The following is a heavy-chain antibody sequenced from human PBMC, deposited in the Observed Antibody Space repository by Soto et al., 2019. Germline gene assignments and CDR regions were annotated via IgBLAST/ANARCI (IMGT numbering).Heavy chain of an antibody. CDR1: GFTFNSNW. V-gene: IGHV3-7*01. CDR3: SKSLDY. J-gene: IGHJ4*02. CDR2: INQDGSEK. Sequence: GGSLRLSCAASGFTFNSNWMDWVRQAPGKGLEWVANINQDGSEKNYVDSVKGRFTISRDNAKNSLYLQMSSLTAEDSALYYCSKSLDYWGQGALVTVSS.